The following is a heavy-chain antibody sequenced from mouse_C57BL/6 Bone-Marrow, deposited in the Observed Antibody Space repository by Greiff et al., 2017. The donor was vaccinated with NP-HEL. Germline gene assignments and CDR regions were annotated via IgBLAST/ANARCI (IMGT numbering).Heavy chain of an antibody. J-gene: IGHJ3*01. CDR3: AREAGWLLPWFAY. D-gene: IGHD2-3*01. V-gene: IGHV14-3*01. CDR1: GFNIKNTY. CDR2: IDPANGNT. Sequence: EVQLVESVAELVRPGASVKLSCTASGFNIKNTYMHWVKQRPEQGLEWIGRIDPANGNTKYAPKFQGKATITADTSSNTAYLQLSSLTSEDTAIYYCAREAGWLLPWFAYWGQGTLVTVSA.